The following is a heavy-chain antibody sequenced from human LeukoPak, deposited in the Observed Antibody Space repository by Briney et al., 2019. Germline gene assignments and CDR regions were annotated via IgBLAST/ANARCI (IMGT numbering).Heavy chain of an antibody. CDR3: ARHYRGGYDSSGYYFDY. J-gene: IGHJ4*02. CDR1: GGSISSYY. Sequence: SETLSLTCTVSGGSISSYYWSWIRQPPGKGLEWIGYIYYSGSTNYNPSLKSRVTISVDTSKNQFSLKLSSVTAADTAVYYCARHYRGGYDSSGYYFDYWGQETLVTVSS. D-gene: IGHD3-22*01. CDR2: IYYSGST. V-gene: IGHV4-59*08.